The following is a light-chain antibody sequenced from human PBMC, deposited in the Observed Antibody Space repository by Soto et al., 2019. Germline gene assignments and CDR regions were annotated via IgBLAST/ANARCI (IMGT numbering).Light chain of an antibody. J-gene: IGKJ4*01. CDR2: GAS. V-gene: IGKV3-20*01. CDR3: QQYGSSPLLT. Sequence: DIVLTQSPGTLSLSPGERATLSCRASQSISSSYLAWYQQKPGQAPRLLIYGASSKATGIQDTFSGSGSGTDFTLTTSRMEPEDFAVNYCQQYGSSPLLTFGGGTKVEIK. CDR1: QSISSSY.